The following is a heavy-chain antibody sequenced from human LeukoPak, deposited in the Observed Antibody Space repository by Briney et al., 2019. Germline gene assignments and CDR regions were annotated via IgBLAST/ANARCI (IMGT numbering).Heavy chain of an antibody. Sequence: GGSLRLSCAASGFIVSGNYMTWVRQAPGKGLEWVSVIHSGGATYYADSVRGRFTISRDNSKNTLCLQMNSLRAEDTAVYYCASRSLSRHYYDSSGYELDYWGQGTLVTVSS. CDR1: GFIVSGNY. V-gene: IGHV3-66*01. CDR2: IHSGGAT. J-gene: IGHJ4*02. D-gene: IGHD3-22*01. CDR3: ASRSLSRHYYDSSGYELDY.